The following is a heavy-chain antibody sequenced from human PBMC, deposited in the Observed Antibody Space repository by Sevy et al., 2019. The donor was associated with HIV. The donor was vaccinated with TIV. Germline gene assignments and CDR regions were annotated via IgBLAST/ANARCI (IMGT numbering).Heavy chain of an antibody. V-gene: IGHV1-24*01. CDR2: FDPEDGET. CDR3: ATGGYSGYDFDY. CDR1: GYTLTELS. D-gene: IGHD5-12*01. J-gene: IGHJ4*02. Sequence: ASVKVSCKVSGYTLTELSMHWVRQAPGKGLEWMGGFDPEDGETIYSQKFQGRDTMTEDTSTDTAYMELSSLRSEDTAVYYCATGGYSGYDFDYWGQGTLVTVSS.